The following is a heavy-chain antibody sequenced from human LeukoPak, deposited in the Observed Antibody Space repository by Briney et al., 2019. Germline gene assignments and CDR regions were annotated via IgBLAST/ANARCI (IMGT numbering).Heavy chain of an antibody. CDR1: SGSIISYY. V-gene: IGHV4-4*09. Sequence: SETPSLTCTVSSGSIISYYWSWIPQPPGRGLKWIGCMYTSGSTSESTNYNPSLKSRVTMSLDTSKNQFSLRLSSVTAADTAVYYCARHPRGYSFGCHHLEFWGPGTLVTVSS. CDR2: MYTSGST. D-gene: IGHD2-15*01. CDR3: ARHPRGYSFGCHHLEF. J-gene: IGHJ4*02.